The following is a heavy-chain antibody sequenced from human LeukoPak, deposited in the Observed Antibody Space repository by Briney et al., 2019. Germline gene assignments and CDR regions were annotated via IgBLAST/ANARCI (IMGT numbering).Heavy chain of an antibody. Sequence: PGGSLRLSCTASGFTFTTYAMHWVRQAPGKGLEYVSAISSNGGSIYYANSVKGRFTISRDNSKNTLYLQMGSLRAEDMAVYYCARDSCQVGWICGTMTTRYFDYWGQGTLVTVSS. J-gene: IGHJ4*02. CDR3: ARDSCQVGWICGTMTTRYFDY. D-gene: IGHD4-17*01. CDR1: GFTFTTYA. V-gene: IGHV3-64*01. CDR2: ISSNGGSI.